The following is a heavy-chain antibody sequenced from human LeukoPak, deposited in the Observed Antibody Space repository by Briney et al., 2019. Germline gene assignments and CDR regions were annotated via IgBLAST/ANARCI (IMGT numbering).Heavy chain of an antibody. CDR2: IWYDGSKK. CDR3: ARVSFYDSSGYYPPDY. V-gene: IGHV3-33*01. Sequence: GGSLTLSCVASGFTFTSYGMHWVRQAPANGLEGVAVIWYDGSKKYYADSVKGRVTIPRDNSKNTLYLQMNTQRAEDTAVSYFARVSFYDSSGYYPPDYWGQGTLVTVSS. J-gene: IGHJ4*02. D-gene: IGHD3-22*01. CDR1: GFTFTSYG.